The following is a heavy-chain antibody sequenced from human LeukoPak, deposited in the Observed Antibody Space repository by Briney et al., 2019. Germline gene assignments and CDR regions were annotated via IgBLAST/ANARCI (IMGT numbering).Heavy chain of an antibody. D-gene: IGHD3/OR15-3a*01. CDR1: GSTFSRYW. CDR3: VLDLFSSFAFDI. J-gene: IGHJ3*02. CDR2: INSDGSST. V-gene: IGHV3-74*01. Sequence: GGSLRLSCAASGSTFSRYWMHWVRQAPGKGLLWVSRINSDGSSTYYADSVKGRFTTSRDNAKNAPHLQMNSPTAEDTAVYYCVLDLFSSFAFDIWGQGTMVTVSS.